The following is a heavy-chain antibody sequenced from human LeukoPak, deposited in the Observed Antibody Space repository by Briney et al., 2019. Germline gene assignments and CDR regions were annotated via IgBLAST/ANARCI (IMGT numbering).Heavy chain of an antibody. CDR2: IYHSGST. D-gene: IGHD6-13*01. CDR3: ARVDSSRNMDV. CDR1: GYSISSGYY. V-gene: IGHV4-38-2*02. J-gene: IGHJ6*03. Sequence: SETLSLTCTVSGYSISSGYYWGWIRQPPGKGLEWIGSIYHSGSTYYNPSLKSRVTISVDTSKNQFSLKLSSVTAADTAVSYCARVDSSRNMDVWGKGTTVTVSS.